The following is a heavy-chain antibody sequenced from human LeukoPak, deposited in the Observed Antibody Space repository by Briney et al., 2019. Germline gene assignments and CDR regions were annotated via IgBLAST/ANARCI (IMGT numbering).Heavy chain of an antibody. CDR2: INHSGST. J-gene: IGHJ4*02. V-gene: IGHV4-34*01. CDR3: ARGRGYDYVWGSYRLYYFDY. CDR1: GGSFSGYY. D-gene: IGHD3-16*02. Sequence: SETLSLTCAVYGGSFSGYYWSWIRQPPGKGLEWIGEINHSGSTNYNPSLKSRVTISVDTSKNQLSLKLSSVTAADTAVYYCARGRGYDYVWGSYRLYYFDYWGQGTLVTVSS.